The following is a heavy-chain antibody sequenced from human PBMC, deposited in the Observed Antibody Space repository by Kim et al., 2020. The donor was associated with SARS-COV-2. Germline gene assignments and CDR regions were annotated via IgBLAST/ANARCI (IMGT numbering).Heavy chain of an antibody. CDR3: ARARRDYYDSSGYYTGFFDL. J-gene: IGHJ2*01. CDR2: IYYSGST. Sequence: GSLSLTCTVSGGSISSYYWSWIRQPPGKGLEWIGYIYYSGSTNYNPSLKSRVTISVDTSKNHFSLKLSSVTAADTAVYYCARARRDYYDSSGYYTGFFDLWGRGTLVTVSS. V-gene: IGHV4-59*13. CDR1: GGSISSYY. D-gene: IGHD3-22*01.